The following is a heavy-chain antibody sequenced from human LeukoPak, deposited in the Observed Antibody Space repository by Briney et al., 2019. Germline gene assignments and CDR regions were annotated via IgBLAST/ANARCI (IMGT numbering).Heavy chain of an antibody. V-gene: IGHV1-2*02. Sequence: GASVKVSCKASGYTFTGYYMHWVRQAPGQGLEWMGWINPNSGGTNYAQKFQGRVTMTRDTSISTAYMGLSRLRSDDTAVCYCARPLEEYYYDSSGYYYGNDAFDIWGQGTMVTVSS. CDR3: ARPLEEYYYDSSGYYYGNDAFDI. J-gene: IGHJ3*02. CDR2: INPNSGGT. D-gene: IGHD3-22*01. CDR1: GYTFTGYY.